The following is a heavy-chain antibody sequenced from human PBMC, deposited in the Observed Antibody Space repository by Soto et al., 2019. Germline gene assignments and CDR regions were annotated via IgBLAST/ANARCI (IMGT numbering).Heavy chain of an antibody. D-gene: IGHD6-6*01. CDR2: MSYDGSNK. CDR1: GFTFSSYS. Sequence: GGSLRLSCAASGFTFSSYSMHWVRQAPGKGLEWVAVMSYDGSNKYYADSVKGRFTISRDNSKNTLYLQMNSLRPGDTAVYYCARVYSSLDYGIDYWGQGTLVTVSS. V-gene: IGHV3-30*04. J-gene: IGHJ4*02. CDR3: ARVYSSLDYGIDY.